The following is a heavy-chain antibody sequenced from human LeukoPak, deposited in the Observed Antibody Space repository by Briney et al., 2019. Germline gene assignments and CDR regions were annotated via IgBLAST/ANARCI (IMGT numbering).Heavy chain of an antibody. CDR3: ARGQHPQWGDAFDI. CDR2: ISYDGRSK. Sequence: QPGGSLRLSCAASGFTFSSSGMHWVRQAPGKGLEWVAVISYDGRSKYYGDSVKGRFTISRDNSKNTLYLQTNSLRAEDTAVYYCARGQHPQWGDAFDIWGQGTMVTVSS. J-gene: IGHJ3*02. V-gene: IGHV3-30*03. D-gene: IGHD6-19*01. CDR1: GFTFSSSG.